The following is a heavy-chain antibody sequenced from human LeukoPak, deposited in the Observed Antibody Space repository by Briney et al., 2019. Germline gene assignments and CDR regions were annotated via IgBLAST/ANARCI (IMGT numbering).Heavy chain of an antibody. CDR2: ISYRGRT. J-gene: IGHJ4*02. CDR1: GGSISNRGGFY. D-gene: IGHD2-15*01. CDR3: ARISQSSGGFYY. Sequence: SGTLSLTCTVSGGSISNRGGFYWSWIRQHPGDGLEWIGFISYRGRTYYNPSLKSRVSMSVDTSRSQFSLRLTSVTDEDTAVYYCARISQSSGGFYYWGQGTLVTVSS. V-gene: IGHV4-31*02.